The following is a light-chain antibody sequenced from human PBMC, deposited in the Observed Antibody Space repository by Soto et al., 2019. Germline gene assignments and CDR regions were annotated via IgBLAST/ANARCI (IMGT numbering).Light chain of an antibody. CDR2: DAS. CDR3: QQYANSPIT. V-gene: IGKV3-20*01. J-gene: IGKJ5*01. CDR1: QSVSRY. Sequence: EIVLTQSPGTLSLSPGERATLSCWASQSVSRYLAWYQQKPGQAPRLLIYDASNRATGIPDRFFGSGSGTDFTLTINRLEPEDFAVYYCQQYANSPITFGQGTRLEIK.